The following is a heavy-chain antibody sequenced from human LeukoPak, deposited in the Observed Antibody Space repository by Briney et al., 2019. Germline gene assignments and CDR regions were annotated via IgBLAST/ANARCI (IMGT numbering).Heavy chain of an antibody. Sequence: GGSLRLSCASSGFTYTNAWMNWVRQAPGKGLEWVGRIKSKADGETIDYAAPVKGRFTFSRDDSKNMLYLQMNSLKSEDTAVYYCSTLTSRGLSDSWGQGTLVTVSS. D-gene: IGHD1-20*01. CDR2: IKSKADGETI. CDR1: GFTYTNAW. CDR3: STLTSRGLSDS. V-gene: IGHV3-15*07. J-gene: IGHJ4*02.